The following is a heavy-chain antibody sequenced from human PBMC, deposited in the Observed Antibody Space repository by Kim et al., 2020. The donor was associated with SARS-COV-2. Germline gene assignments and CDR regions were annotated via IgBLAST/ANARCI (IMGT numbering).Heavy chain of an antibody. V-gene: IGHV1-69*04. CDR3: ARDENDRSGYYYPSYYYYG. CDR2: ILPMFGIA. J-gene: IGHJ6*01. D-gene: IGHD3-22*01. CDR1: GDTFSTYA. Sequence: SVKVSCKASGDTFSTYAISWVRQAPGQGLEWMGRILPMFGIANYAPKFQVRVSITADKITNTAYMELSSLTSEDTAVYYCARDENDRSGYYYPSYYYYG.